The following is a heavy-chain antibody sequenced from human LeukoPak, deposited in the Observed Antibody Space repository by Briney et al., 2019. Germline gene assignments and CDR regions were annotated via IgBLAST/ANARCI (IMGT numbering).Heavy chain of an antibody. J-gene: IGHJ4*02. D-gene: IGHD6-19*01. V-gene: IGHV1-2*02. CDR1: GYTFTGYY. CDR3: ARDSSSGWPTTDY. Sequence: ASVKVSCKASGYTFTGYYMHWVRQAPGQGLEWMGWINPNSGGTNYAQKFQGRVTMTRDTSISTAYMELSRLRSDDTAVYYCARDSSSGWPTTDYWGQGTLVTASS. CDR2: INPNSGGT.